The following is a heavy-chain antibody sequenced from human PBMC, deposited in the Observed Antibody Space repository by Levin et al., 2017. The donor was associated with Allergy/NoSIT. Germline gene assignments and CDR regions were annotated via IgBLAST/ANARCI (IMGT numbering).Heavy chain of an antibody. Sequence: LSLTCAASGFIFSNFAMTWVRQAPRKGLEWVSTLSGRGDSTYYADSVKGRFTISRDNSKNTLYLQMDSLRADDTAVYYCAIALYGDYGSDYWGQGTLVTVSS. D-gene: IGHD4-17*01. V-gene: IGHV3-23*01. CDR1: GFIFSNFA. J-gene: IGHJ4*02. CDR3: AIALYGDYGSDY. CDR2: LSGRGDST.